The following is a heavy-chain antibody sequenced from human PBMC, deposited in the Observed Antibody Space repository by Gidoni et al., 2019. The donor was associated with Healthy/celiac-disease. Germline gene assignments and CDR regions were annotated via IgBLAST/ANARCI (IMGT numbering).Heavy chain of an antibody. Sequence: QLQLQESGPGLVKPSETLSLTCTVSGGSISSSRYYWGWIRQPPGKGLEWIGSIYYSGSTYYNPSLKSRVTISVDTSKNQFSLKLSSVTAADTAVYYCARQDIVVVPAAIRGWFDPWGQGTLVTVSS. J-gene: IGHJ5*02. V-gene: IGHV4-39*01. CDR1: GGSISSSRYY. CDR2: IYYSGST. CDR3: ARQDIVVVPAAIRGWFDP. D-gene: IGHD2-2*02.